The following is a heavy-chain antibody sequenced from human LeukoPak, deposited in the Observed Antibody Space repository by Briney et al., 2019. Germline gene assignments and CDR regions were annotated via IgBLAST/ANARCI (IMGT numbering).Heavy chain of an antibody. CDR1: GGSISSGDYY. J-gene: IGHJ5*02. CDR3: ARGYSGSWYRRWNWFDP. CDR2: IYYSGST. D-gene: IGHD6-13*01. V-gene: IGHV4-30-4*01. Sequence: SETLSLTCTVSGGSISSGDYYWSWIRQPPGTGLEWIGYIYYSGSTYYNPSLKSRVTISVDTSKNQFSLKLSSVTAADTAVYYCARGYSGSWYRRWNWFDPWGQGTLVTVSS.